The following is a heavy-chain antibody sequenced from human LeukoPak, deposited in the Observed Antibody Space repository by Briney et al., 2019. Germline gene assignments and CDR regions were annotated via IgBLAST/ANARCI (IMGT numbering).Heavy chain of an antibody. CDR1: GGSISSGDYY. CDR3: VRRYCSRGRCYLDY. CDR2: IYYSGSA. D-gene: IGHD2-15*01. V-gene: IGHV4-30-4*01. Sequence: PSETLSLTCTVSGGSISSGDYYWSWIRQPPGKGLEWIGYIYYSGSAYQNPSFKSRVTILVDTSKNQFSLKLSSVTAADTAVYYCVRRYCSRGRCYLDYWGQGTLVTASS. J-gene: IGHJ4*02.